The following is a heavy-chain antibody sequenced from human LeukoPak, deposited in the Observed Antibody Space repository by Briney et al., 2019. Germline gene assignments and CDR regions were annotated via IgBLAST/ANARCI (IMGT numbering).Heavy chain of an antibody. Sequence: GGSLRLSCAASGFTFNNYALHWVRQAPGKGLEWVSVISCDGNNKYFTDSVKGRFIISRDNSKNTLYLQMNSLRAEDTAVYYCARGDDSSGYYPSHFDCWGQGTLVTVSS. CDR2: ISCDGNNK. CDR3: ARGDDSSGYYPSHFDC. CDR1: GFTFNNYA. V-gene: IGHV3-30*04. J-gene: IGHJ4*02. D-gene: IGHD3-22*01.